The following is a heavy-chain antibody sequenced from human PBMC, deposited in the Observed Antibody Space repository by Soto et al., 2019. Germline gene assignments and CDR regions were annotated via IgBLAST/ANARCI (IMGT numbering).Heavy chain of an antibody. CDR1: GDSVSSNSAA. V-gene: IGHV6-1*01. CDR2: TYYRSKWYN. CDR3: ARSGRIRASEDYYGSGSYSPSYYYGMDV. Sequence: QTLSLTCAISGDSVSSNSAAWNWIRQSPSRGLEWLGRTYYRSKWYNDYAVSVKSRITINPDTSKNQFSLQLNSVTPEDTAVYYCARSGRIRASEDYYGSGSYSPSYYYGMDVWGQGTTVTVSS. D-gene: IGHD3-10*01. J-gene: IGHJ6*02.